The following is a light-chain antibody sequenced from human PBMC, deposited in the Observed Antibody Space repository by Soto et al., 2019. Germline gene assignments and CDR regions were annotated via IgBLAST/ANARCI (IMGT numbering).Light chain of an antibody. J-gene: IGKJ3*01. CDR2: AAS. CDR1: QGISNY. CDR3: QKYNSAPFT. Sequence: DIQMTQSQSSLSASVGDRVTITFRASQGISNYLAWYQQKPGKVPKLLIYAASTLKSGVPSRFSGSGSGTDFTLTISSLPPEDVATYYCQKYNSAPFTFGPGTQVDIK. V-gene: IGKV1-27*01.